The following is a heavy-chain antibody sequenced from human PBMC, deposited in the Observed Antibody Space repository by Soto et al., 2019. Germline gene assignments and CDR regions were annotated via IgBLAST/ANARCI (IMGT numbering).Heavy chain of an antibody. J-gene: IGHJ6*02. CDR1: GGSISSYY. D-gene: IGHD5-18*01. Sequence: SETLSLTCTVSGGSISSYYWSWVRQNPRKGLEWIGNIYYSGNTYYNPSLKSRLTISVDTSKNQFSLNLSSVTAADTAVYYCARDRLMATAGTARHYFGLDVWGQGTTVTVSS. CDR3: ARDRLMATAGTARHYFGLDV. V-gene: IGHV4-59*06. CDR2: IYYSGNT.